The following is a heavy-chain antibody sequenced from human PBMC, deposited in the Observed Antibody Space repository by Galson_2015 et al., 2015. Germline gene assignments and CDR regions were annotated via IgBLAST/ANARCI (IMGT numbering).Heavy chain of an antibody. Sequence: SLRLSCAASGFTLSNAWMSWVRQAPGKGLEWVGRIKSKTDGGTTDYAAPVKGRFTISRDDSKNTLYLQMNSLKTEDTAVYYCTTDLSSSWVHFDYWGQGTLVTVSS. J-gene: IGHJ4*02. V-gene: IGHV3-15*01. CDR1: GFTLSNAW. CDR3: TTDLSSSWVHFDY. D-gene: IGHD6-13*01. CDR2: IKSKTDGGTT.